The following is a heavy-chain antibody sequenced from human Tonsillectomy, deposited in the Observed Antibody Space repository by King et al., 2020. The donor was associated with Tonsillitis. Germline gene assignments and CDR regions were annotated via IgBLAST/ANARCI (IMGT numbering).Heavy chain of an antibody. J-gene: IGHJ3*02. CDR1: GFSLSTSGMC. CDR2: IDWGDGK. D-gene: IGHD2-2*01. V-gene: IGHV2-70*11. Sequence: TLKESGPALVKPTQTLTLTCTFSGFSLSTSGMCGSWIRQPPGKALEGLARIDWGDGKYYSTSLKTRLTISKDTPKNPVVLTMTNMDPVDTATYYCARSSLYCSSTSCVDAFDIWGQGTMVTVSS. CDR3: ARSSLYCSSTSCVDAFDI.